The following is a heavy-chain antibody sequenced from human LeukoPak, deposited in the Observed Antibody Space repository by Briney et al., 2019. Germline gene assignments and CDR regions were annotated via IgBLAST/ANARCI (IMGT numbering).Heavy chain of an antibody. Sequence: SETLSLTCTVSGGSISSYYWSWIRQPPGKGLEWIGHIYYSGNTNYNPSLKSRVTISVDTSKNQFSLRLSSVTAADTAVYYCAREGRFEGDFWSGETYYMDVWGKGTTVTVSS. CDR1: GGSISSYY. J-gene: IGHJ6*03. V-gene: IGHV4-59*01. CDR3: AREGRFEGDFWSGETYYMDV. CDR2: IYYSGNT. D-gene: IGHD3-3*01.